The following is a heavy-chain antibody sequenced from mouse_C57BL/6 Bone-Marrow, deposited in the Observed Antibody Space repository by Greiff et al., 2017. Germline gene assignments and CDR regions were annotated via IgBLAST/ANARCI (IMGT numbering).Heavy chain of an antibody. J-gene: IGHJ2*01. CDR1: GFTFSDYG. Sequence: EVQLQQSGGGLVKPGGSLKLSCAASGFTFSDYGMHWVRQAPEKGLEWVAYISSGSSTIYYADTVKGRFTISRDNAKNTLFLQMTSLSSEDTAMYYCARDYYGSSLYVDYWGQGTTLTVSS. V-gene: IGHV5-17*01. D-gene: IGHD1-1*01. CDR2: ISSGSSTI. CDR3: ARDYYGSSLYVDY.